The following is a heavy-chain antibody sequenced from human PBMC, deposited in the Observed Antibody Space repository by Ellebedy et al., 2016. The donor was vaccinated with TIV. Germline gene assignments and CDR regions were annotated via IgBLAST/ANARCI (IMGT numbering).Heavy chain of an antibody. CDR1: GYSFTSYW. J-gene: IGHJ3*02. V-gene: IGHV5-51*01. Sequence: GESLKISCKGSGYSFTSYWIGWVRQMLGKGLEWMGIIYPGDSDTRYSPSFQGQVTISADKSISTAYLQWSSLKASDTVMYYCARSCSVFRLRADPFDIWGQGTMVTVSS. D-gene: IGHD4-17*01. CDR3: ARSCSVFRLRADPFDI. CDR2: IYPGDSDT.